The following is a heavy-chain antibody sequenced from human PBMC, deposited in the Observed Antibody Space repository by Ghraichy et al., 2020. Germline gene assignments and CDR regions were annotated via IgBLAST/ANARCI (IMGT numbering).Heavy chain of an antibody. CDR1: GFTFSNAW. V-gene: IGHV3-15*01. J-gene: IGHJ6*02. CDR2: IKSKTDGGTT. Sequence: GGSLRLSCAASGFTFSNAWMSWVRQAPGKGLEWVGRIKSKTDGGTTDYAAPVKGRFTISRDDSKNTLYLQMNSLKTEDPAVYYCTTVDCSSTSCYYYGMDVWGQGTTVTVSS. D-gene: IGHD2-2*01. CDR3: TTVDCSSTSCYYYGMDV.